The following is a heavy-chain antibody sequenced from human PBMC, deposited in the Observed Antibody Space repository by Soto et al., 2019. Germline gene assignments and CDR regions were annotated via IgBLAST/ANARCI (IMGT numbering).Heavy chain of an antibody. CDR1: GGTFSSYA. CDR2: IIPIFGTA. Sequence: SVKVSCKASGGTFSSYAISWVRQAPGQGLEWMGGIIPIFGTANYAQKFQGRVTITADESTSTAYMELSSLRSEDTAVYYCARDGEHIVVVTASYYYYYGMDVWGQGTTVTVSS. J-gene: IGHJ6*02. V-gene: IGHV1-69*13. CDR3: ARDGEHIVVVTASYYYYYGMDV. D-gene: IGHD2-21*02.